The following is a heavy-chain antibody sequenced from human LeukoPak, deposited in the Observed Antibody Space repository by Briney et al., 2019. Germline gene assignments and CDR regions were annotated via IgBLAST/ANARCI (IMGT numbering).Heavy chain of an antibody. CDR2: INPNSGGT. Sequence: ASVKVSCKASGYTFTDYYIHWIRQAPGQGLEWMGYINPNSGGTSPPQKFQGRVTMSADPPTSATYMELRSLMSDDTAIYYCVREGNEVLSKNFDYWGQGTLVTVSS. CDR3: VREGNEVLSKNFDY. CDR1: GYTFTDYY. J-gene: IGHJ4*02. V-gene: IGHV1-2*02. D-gene: IGHD2-2*01.